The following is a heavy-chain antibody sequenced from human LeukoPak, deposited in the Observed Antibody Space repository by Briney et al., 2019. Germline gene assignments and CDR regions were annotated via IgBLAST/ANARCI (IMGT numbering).Heavy chain of an antibody. D-gene: IGHD1-26*01. V-gene: IGHV4-30-4*01. J-gene: IGHJ4*02. CDR1: GGSISSGDYY. Sequence: SETLSLTCTVSGGSISSGDYYWSWIRQPPGKGLEWIGYIYYSGSTYYNPSLKSRVTISVDTSKNQFSLKLSSVTAADTAVYYCARLVVGATYLDYWGQETLVTVSS. CDR2: IYYSGST. CDR3: ARLVVGATYLDY.